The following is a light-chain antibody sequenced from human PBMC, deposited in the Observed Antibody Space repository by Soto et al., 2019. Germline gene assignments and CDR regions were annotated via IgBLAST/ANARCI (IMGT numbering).Light chain of an antibody. V-gene: IGKV3-15*01. CDR3: QQYNNWPPWT. Sequence: EIVMTQSPDTLSVSPGERAPLSCRSSQSVSSNLAWYQQNPGQAPRLLIYGASTRATGIPARFSGSESGTEFTLTISSLQSEDFAVYYCQQYNNWPPWTVGQGTKVEIK. J-gene: IGKJ1*01. CDR1: QSVSSN. CDR2: GAS.